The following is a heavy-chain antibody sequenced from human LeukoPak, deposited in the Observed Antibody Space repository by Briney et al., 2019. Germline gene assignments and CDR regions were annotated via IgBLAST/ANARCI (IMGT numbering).Heavy chain of an antibody. D-gene: IGHD4-23*01. J-gene: IGHJ5*02. Sequence: PSETLSLTCTVSGGSITNYYWTWIRQPPGKGLEWIGYIYYSSSTDYNPSLKSRLTISVDTSKNHFSLKLSSVTAADTAVYYCARLVGGVWFDPWGQGTLVTVSS. V-gene: IGHV4-59*01. CDR1: GGSITNYY. CDR2: IYYSSST. CDR3: ARLVGGVWFDP.